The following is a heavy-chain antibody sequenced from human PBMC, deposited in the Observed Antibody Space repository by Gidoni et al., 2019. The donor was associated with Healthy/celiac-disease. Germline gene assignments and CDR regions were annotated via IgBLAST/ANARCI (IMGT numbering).Heavy chain of an antibody. CDR1: GYTFTSYG. Sequence: QVQLVQSGAEVKKPGASVKVSCKASGYTFTSYGISWVRQAPGQGLEWMGWISAYNGNTNYAQKLQGRVTMTTDTSTSTAYMELRSLRSDDTAVYYCARDQPPIQLWLSYYYYGMDVWGQGTTVTVSS. CDR2: ISAYNGNT. V-gene: IGHV1-18*01. CDR3: ARDQPPIQLWLSYYYYGMDV. J-gene: IGHJ6*02. D-gene: IGHD5-18*01.